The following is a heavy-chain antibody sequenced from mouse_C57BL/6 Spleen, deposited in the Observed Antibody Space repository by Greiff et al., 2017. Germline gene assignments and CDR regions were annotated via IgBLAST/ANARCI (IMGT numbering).Heavy chain of an antibody. Sequence: VQLQQSGPELVKPGASVKISCKASGYTFTDYYMNWVKQSHGKSLEWIGAINPNTGGTSYNQKFKGKATLTVDNSSSTAYMELRSLTSEDSAVYYCSRHYGYDGGWYIDVWGTGTTVTVSS. CDR3: SRHYGYDGGWYIDV. D-gene: IGHD2-2*01. CDR1: GYTFTDYY. V-gene: IGHV1-26*01. CDR2: INPNTGGT. J-gene: IGHJ1*03.